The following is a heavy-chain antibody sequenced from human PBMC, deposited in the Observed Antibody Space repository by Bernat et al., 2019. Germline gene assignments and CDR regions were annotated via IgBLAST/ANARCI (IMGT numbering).Heavy chain of an antibody. D-gene: IGHD6-19*01. CDR3: ARDREGGWPTYSIYYYYYYGMDV. Sequence: QVQLVESGGGVVQPGRSLRLSCAASGFTFSSYAMHWVRQAPGKGLEWVAVISYDGRNKYYEDSVKGRVTISRDNSKNTLYLQMNSLRAEDTAVYYCARDREGGWPTYSIYYYYYYGMDVWGQGTTVTVSS. V-gene: IGHV3-30*04. CDR2: ISYDGRNK. CDR1: GFTFSSYA. J-gene: IGHJ6*02.